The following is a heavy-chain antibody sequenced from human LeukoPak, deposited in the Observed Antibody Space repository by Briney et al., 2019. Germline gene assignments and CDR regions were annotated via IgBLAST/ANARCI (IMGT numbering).Heavy chain of an antibody. CDR3: ARGNAGYSYRQTDY. Sequence: ASVKVSCKASGYTFTSYGISWVRQAPGQGREWMGWIGAYNGNTNYAQKLQGRVTMTTDTSTSTAYMELRSLRSDDTAVYYCARGNAGYSYRQTDYWGQGTLATVSS. D-gene: IGHD5-18*01. CDR1: GYTFTSYG. J-gene: IGHJ4*02. V-gene: IGHV1-18*01. CDR2: IGAYNGNT.